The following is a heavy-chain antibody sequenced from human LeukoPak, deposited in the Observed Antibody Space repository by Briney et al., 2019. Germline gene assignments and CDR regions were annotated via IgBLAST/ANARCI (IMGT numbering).Heavy chain of an antibody. D-gene: IGHD2/OR15-2a*01. V-gene: IGHV4-59*08. J-gene: IGHJ4*02. CDR3: ARLRLSGAFDY. CDR2: IYYSGST. Sequence: ASETLSLTCTVSGGSISSYYWSRIRQPPGKGLEWIGYIYYSGSTNYNPSLKSRVTISVDTSKNQFSLNLTSVTAADTAVYYCARLRLSGAFDYWGQGTLVTVSS. CDR1: GGSISSYY.